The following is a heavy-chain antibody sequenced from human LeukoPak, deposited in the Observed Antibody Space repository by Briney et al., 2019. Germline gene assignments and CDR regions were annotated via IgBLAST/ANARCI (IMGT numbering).Heavy chain of an antibody. V-gene: IGHV3-11*01. Sequence: GGSLRLSSAASGFTFSDYYMSWIRQAPGKGLEWVSYISSSGSTIYYADSVMGRFTISRDNAKNSLYLQMNSLRAEDTAVYYCASITYYYDSSGYANWGQGTLVTVSS. J-gene: IGHJ4*02. CDR3: ASITYYYDSSGYAN. D-gene: IGHD3-22*01. CDR2: ISSSGSTI. CDR1: GFTFSDYY.